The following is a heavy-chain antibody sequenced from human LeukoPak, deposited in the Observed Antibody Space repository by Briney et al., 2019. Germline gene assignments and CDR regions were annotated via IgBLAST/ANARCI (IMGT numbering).Heavy chain of an antibody. CDR3: AKDSGYVAYYYGSGSSRFDP. V-gene: IGHV3-30*18. Sequence: GGSLRLSCAASGFTFSSYGMHWVRQAPGKGLEWVAVISYDGSNKYYADSVKGRFTISRDNSKNTLYLQMNSLRAEDTAVYYCAKDSGYVAYYYGSGSSRFDPWGQGTLVTVSS. CDR2: ISYDGSNK. D-gene: IGHD3-10*01. CDR1: GFTFSSYG. J-gene: IGHJ5*02.